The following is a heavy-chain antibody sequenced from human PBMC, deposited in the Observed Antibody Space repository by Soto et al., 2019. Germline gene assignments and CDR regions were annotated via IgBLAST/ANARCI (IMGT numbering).Heavy chain of an antibody. Sequence: QVQLVQSGAEVKKPGASVKVSCKASGYTFTSYGISWVRQAPGQGLEWMGWISAYNGNTNYAQKLQGRVTMTTDTXTXTXXMELRSLRSDDTAVYYCARGGENYYDSSGYYPFDYWGQGTLVTVSS. V-gene: IGHV1-18*01. CDR2: ISAYNGNT. CDR3: ARGGENYYDSSGYYPFDY. CDR1: GYTFTSYG. D-gene: IGHD3-22*01. J-gene: IGHJ4*02.